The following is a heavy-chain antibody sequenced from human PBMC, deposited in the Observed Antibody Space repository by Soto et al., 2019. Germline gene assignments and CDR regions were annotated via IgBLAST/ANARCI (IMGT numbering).Heavy chain of an antibody. CDR1: GFTFTSSA. D-gene: IGHD2-2*01. V-gene: IGHV1-58*01. Sequence: ASVEVSCTASGFTFTSSAVQWVRHARGQRLEWIGWIVVGSGNTNYAQKFQERVTITRDMSTSTAYMELSSLRSEDTAVYYCAAAGYCSSTSCHANYYYYGMDVWGQGTTVTVSS. CDR3: AAAGYCSSTSCHANYYYYGMDV. J-gene: IGHJ6*02. CDR2: IVVGSGNT.